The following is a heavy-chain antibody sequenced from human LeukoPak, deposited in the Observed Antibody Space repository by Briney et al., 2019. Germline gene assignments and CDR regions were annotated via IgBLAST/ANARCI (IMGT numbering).Heavy chain of an antibody. Sequence: PSETLPLTCTVSGGSISSSSYYWGWIRQPPGKGLEWIGSIYYSGSTYYNPSLKSRVTISVDTSKNQFSLKLSSVTAADTAVYYCARLYSNPPLFDYWGQGTLVTVSS. CDR2: IYYSGST. V-gene: IGHV4-39*01. J-gene: IGHJ4*02. CDR3: ARLYSNPPLFDY. D-gene: IGHD4-11*01. CDR1: GGSISSSSYY.